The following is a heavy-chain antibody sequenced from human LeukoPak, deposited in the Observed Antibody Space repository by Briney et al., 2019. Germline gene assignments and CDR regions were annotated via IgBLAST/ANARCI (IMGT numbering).Heavy chain of an antibody. CDR2: MNPNSGNT. V-gene: IGHV1-8*01. CDR3: ARSLVFYGDYGSYYYGMDV. J-gene: IGHJ6*02. D-gene: IGHD4-17*01. CDR1: GYTFTSYD. Sequence: ASVNVSCKASGYTFTSYDINWVRQATGQGLDWMGWMNPNSGNTGYAQKFQRRVTMTRNTSISTAYMELSSLRSEDTAVYYCARSLVFYGDYGSYYYGMDVWGQGTTVTVSS.